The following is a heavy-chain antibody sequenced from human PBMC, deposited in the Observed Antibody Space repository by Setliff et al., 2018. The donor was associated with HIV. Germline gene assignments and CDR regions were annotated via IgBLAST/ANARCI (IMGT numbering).Heavy chain of an antibody. CDR2: IYYSGST. CDR3: AREKGFGGATGWFDP. J-gene: IGHJ5*02. V-gene: IGHV4-31*03. Sequence: SETLSLTCNVSGGSINTGGYYWSWIRQHPGKGLEWIGNIYYSGSTYYNPSLKSRVTMSVDTSKNQFSLRLSSVTAADTAVYYCAREKGFGGATGWFDPWGQGTLVTVSS. CDR1: GGSINTGGYY. D-gene: IGHD2-15*01.